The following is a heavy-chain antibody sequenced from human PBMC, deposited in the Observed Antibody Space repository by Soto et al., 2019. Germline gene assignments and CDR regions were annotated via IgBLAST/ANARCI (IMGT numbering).Heavy chain of an antibody. CDR3: ARPHRSVYDPRNYYYYYGMDV. CDR2: IIPIFGTA. V-gene: IGHV1-69*06. D-gene: IGHD5-12*01. Sequence: QVQLVQSGAEVKKPGSSVKVSCKASGGTFSSYAISWVRQAPGQGLEWMGGIIPIFGTANYAQKFQGRVTITADKSTSTAYMELSSLRSEDTAVYYCARPHRSVYDPRNYYYYYGMDVWGQGTTVTVSS. J-gene: IGHJ6*02. CDR1: GGTFSSYA.